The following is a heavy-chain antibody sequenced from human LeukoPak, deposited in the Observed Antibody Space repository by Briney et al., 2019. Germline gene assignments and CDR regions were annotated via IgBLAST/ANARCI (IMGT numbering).Heavy chain of an antibody. D-gene: IGHD5-18*01. Sequence: RGESLKISCKGSGYSFTSYWIGWVRQMPGKGLEWMGIIYPGDSDTRYSPSFQGQVTISADKSISTAYLQWSSLKASDTAMYYCARQGYSYGLVSAFDIWGQGTMVTVSS. CDR1: GYSFTSYW. CDR3: ARQGYSYGLVSAFDI. J-gene: IGHJ3*02. CDR2: IYPGDSDT. V-gene: IGHV5-51*01.